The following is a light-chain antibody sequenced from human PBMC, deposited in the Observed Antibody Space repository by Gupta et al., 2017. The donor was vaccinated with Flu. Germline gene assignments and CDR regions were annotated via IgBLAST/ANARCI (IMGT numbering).Light chain of an antibody. Sequence: SYEVTQPPSVSVSPGQTARNTCYGDALPKQYAYWYQQKPGQTPVLVIYKDSEKPSGIPDRFSVSGSGTTVTLTISGVHSEDEADYYCQSADSSGTYWVFGGGTKLTVL. V-gene: IGLV3-25*02. CDR3: QSADSSGTYWV. J-gene: IGLJ3*02. CDR1: ALPKQY. CDR2: KDS.